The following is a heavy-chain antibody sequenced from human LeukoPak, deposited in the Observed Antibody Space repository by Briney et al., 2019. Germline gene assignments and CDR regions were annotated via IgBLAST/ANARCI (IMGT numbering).Heavy chain of an antibody. V-gene: IGHV1-46*01. D-gene: IGHD5-24*01. CDR3: AREGGGDGYNYGWFDP. Sequence: ASVKVSCKASGYTFTSYYMHWVRQAPGQGLEWMGIINPSGGSTSYAQKFQGRVTMTRDTSTSTVYMELSSLRSEDTAVYYCAREGGGDGYNYGWFDPWGQGTLVTVSS. CDR2: INPSGGST. J-gene: IGHJ5*02. CDR1: GYTFTSYY.